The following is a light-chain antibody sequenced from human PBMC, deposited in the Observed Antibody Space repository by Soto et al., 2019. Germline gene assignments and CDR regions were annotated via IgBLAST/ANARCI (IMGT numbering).Light chain of an antibody. CDR1: QRVNSSY. V-gene: IGKV3-20*01. CDR2: GAS. Sequence: EIVLTQSPGTLSLSPGERATLSCRASQRVNSSYLAWYQQKPGQAPRLLIYGASSRATDIPDRFSGSASGTDFTLTISRLEPEDFAVYYCQQYSSSPLTFGGGTKVEIK. CDR3: QQYSSSPLT. J-gene: IGKJ4*01.